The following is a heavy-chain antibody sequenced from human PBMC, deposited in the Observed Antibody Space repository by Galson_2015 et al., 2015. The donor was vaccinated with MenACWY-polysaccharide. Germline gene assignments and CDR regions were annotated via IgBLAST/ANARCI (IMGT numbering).Heavy chain of an antibody. J-gene: IGHJ4*02. CDR1: GYTFTSYD. CDR2: MNPNSGNT. Sequence: SVKVSCKASGYTFTSYDINWVRQAPGQGLEWMGWMNPNSGNTGYAQNFQGRVTMTSDTSMSTAYMELRSLRSEDTAVYYCARWTSRGDPYAYFDYWGQGTLVTVSS. D-gene: IGHD4-17*01. CDR3: ARWTSRGDPYAYFDY. V-gene: IGHV1-8*01.